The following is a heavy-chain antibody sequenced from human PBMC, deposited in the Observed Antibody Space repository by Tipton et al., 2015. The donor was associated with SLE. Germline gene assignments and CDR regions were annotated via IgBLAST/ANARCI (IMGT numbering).Heavy chain of an antibody. J-gene: IGHJ3*02. Sequence: SLRLSCAASGFTFSSYAMHWVRQAPGKGPEWVSGISWNSGSIGYADSVKGRFTISRDNAKNSLYLQMNSLRAEDTALYYCAKGIAAAGHDAFDIWGQGTMVTVSS. CDR1: GFTFSSYA. CDR3: AKGIAAAGHDAFDI. CDR2: ISWNSGSI. D-gene: IGHD6-13*01. V-gene: IGHV3-9*01.